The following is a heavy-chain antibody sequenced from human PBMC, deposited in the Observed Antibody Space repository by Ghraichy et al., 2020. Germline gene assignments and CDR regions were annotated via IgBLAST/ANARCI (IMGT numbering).Heavy chain of an antibody. V-gene: IGHV3-23*01. CDR1: EFTFDGYP. CDR2: LGADGRST. D-gene: IGHD2-2*01. J-gene: IGHJ4*02. Sequence: GGSLRLSCAVSEFTFDGYPMTWVRQAPGKGLEWVSTLGADGRSTFYADSVKGRFTISRDNSKNTLSLQMNSLRAEDTAVYYCAKTTSWYGLGPWTFDYWGQGTLVTVSS. CDR3: AKTTSWYGLGPWTFDY.